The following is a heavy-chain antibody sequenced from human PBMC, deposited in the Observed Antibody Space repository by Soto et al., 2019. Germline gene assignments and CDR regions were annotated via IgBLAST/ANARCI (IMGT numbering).Heavy chain of an antibody. CDR2: IIPIFGIA. D-gene: IGHD1-26*01. Sequence: ASVKVSCKASGGTFSSYAISWVRQAPGQGLEWMGGIIPIFGIANYAQKFQGRVTITADKSTSTAYMELSSLRSEDTAVYYCATPSTYSGSYYYYYMDVWGKGTTVTVSS. V-gene: IGHV1-69*10. J-gene: IGHJ6*03. CDR3: ATPSTYSGSYYYYYMDV. CDR1: GGTFSSYA.